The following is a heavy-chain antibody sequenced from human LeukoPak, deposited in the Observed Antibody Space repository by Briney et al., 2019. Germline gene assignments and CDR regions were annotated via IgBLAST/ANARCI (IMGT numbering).Heavy chain of an antibody. CDR1: GGIFSNYA. D-gene: IGHD3-22*01. Sequence: ASVKVSCKASGGIFSNYAISWVRQAPGQGLEWMGRIIPIFGITNYAQKFQDRVTITADKSTHTAYMELSSLRSEDTAVYYCATSPVDYYDGNDYPRGDSWGQGTLVTVSS. CDR3: ATSPVDYYDGNDYPRGDS. J-gene: IGHJ4*02. CDR2: IIPIFGIT. V-gene: IGHV1-69*04.